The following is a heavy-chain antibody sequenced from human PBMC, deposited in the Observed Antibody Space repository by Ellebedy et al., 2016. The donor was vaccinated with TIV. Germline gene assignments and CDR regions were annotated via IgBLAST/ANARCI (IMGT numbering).Heavy chain of an antibody. Sequence: AASVKVSCKASGGTFSNSAISWVRQAPGQGLEWMGGIIPIFGRANYAQKFQGRLTIIADESTSTAYMELSSLRSEDTAVYYCARTPFFYDTNPLWYSFDSWGQGTLVPVSS. CDR1: GGTFSNSA. V-gene: IGHV1-69*13. J-gene: IGHJ5*01. CDR3: ARTPFFYDTNPLWYSFDS. D-gene: IGHD3-22*01. CDR2: IIPIFGRA.